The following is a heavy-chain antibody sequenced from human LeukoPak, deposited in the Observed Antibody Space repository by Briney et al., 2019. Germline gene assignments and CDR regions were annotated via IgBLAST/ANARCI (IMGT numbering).Heavy chain of an antibody. D-gene: IGHD1-1*01. Sequence: SETLSLTCTVSGGSVSSGSYYWSWIRQPPGKGLEWIGYIYYSGSTNYNPSLKSRVTISVDTSKNQFSLKLSSVTAADTAVYYCARVSIGESAWNDDYYYMDVWGKGTTVTVSS. V-gene: IGHV4-61*01. CDR1: GGSVSSGSYY. CDR2: IYYSGST. J-gene: IGHJ6*03. CDR3: ARVSIGESAWNDDYYYMDV.